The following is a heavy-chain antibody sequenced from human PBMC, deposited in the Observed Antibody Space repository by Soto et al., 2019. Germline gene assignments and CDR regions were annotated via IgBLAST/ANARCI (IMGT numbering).Heavy chain of an antibody. V-gene: IGHV3-21*06. CDR2: ISSTTNYI. Sequence: GGSLRLSCAASGFTFTRYSMNWVRQAPGKGLEWVSSISSTTNYIYYGDSMKGRFTISRDNAKNSLYLQMNSLRAEDTAVYYCAKMRGAGGYIYGLPWFDPWGQGTLVTVSS. CDR1: GFTFTRYS. D-gene: IGHD5-18*01. J-gene: IGHJ5*02. CDR3: AKMRGAGGYIYGLPWFDP.